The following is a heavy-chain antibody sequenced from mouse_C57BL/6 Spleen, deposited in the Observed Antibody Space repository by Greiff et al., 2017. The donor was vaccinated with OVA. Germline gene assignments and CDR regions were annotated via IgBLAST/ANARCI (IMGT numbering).Heavy chain of an antibody. D-gene: IGHD2-5*01. J-gene: IGHJ4*01. CDR2: INPSTGGT. CDR3: ARNKGYYSKRSDAMDY. CDR1: GYSFTGYY. Sequence: EVQLQQSGPELVKPGASVKISCKASGYSFTGYYMNWVKQSPEKSLEWIGEINPSTGGTTYNQKFKAKATLTVDKSSSTAYMQLKSLTSEDSAVYYCARNKGYYSKRSDAMDYWGQGTSVTVSS. V-gene: IGHV1-42*01.